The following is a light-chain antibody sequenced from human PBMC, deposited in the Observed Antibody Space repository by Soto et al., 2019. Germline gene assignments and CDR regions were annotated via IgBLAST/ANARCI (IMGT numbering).Light chain of an antibody. CDR2: DVN. CDR3: CSYAGSYTWV. V-gene: IGLV2-11*01. J-gene: IGLJ3*02. Sequence: QSALTQPRSVSGSPGQSVTLSCTGTSSDVGGYNYVSCYQQHPGKAPKLMIDDVNKRPSGVPDRFSGSRSGNTASLTISGLQAEDEADYYCCSYAGSYTWVFGGGTKLTVL. CDR1: SSDVGGYNY.